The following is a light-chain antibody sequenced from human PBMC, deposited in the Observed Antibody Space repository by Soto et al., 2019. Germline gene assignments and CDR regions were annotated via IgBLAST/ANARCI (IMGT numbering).Light chain of an antibody. CDR1: GSNIGAGYD. Sequence: QSVLTQPPSVSGAPGQRVTISCTGSGSNIGAGYDVHWYQHRPGTAPKLLVFGDSHRPSGVPDRFSGSKSGPSASLAITGLQAEDEGDYYCQSYDSTLDARYVFGTGTMLTVL. CDR2: GDS. V-gene: IGLV1-40*01. J-gene: IGLJ1*01. CDR3: QSYDSTLDARYV.